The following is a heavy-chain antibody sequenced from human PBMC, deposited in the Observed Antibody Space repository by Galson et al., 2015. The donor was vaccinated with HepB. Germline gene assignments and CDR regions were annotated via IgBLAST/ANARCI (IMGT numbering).Heavy chain of an antibody. V-gene: IGHV3-11*01. CDR3: VTDRDCSGTKCYYTRFDS. D-gene: IGHD2-2*01. Sequence: SLRLSCATSGFIFSDYYMSWIRQAPGKGLEWISYISNLGTTRYYADSVKGRFTISRVNANNTLYLQMDRLTAEDTAVYYCVTDRDCSGTKCYYTRFDSWGQGTPVTVSS. J-gene: IGHJ5*01. CDR1: GFIFSDYY. CDR2: ISNLGTTR.